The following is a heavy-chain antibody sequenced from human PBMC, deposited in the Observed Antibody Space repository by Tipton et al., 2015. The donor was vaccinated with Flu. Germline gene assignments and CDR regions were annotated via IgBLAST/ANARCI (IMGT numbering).Heavy chain of an antibody. Sequence: GKALGTHYWTWFRQPAGERLEWIGRIFATGTAIYNPSLRSRVTMSVDTSKNQLSLNLTSVTAADTAVYYCARLPRHYGDYPLDYWGPGIMVTVSS. CDR3: ARLPRHYGDYPLDY. J-gene: IGHJ4*01. CDR2: IFATGTA. D-gene: IGHD4-17*01. CDR1: GKALGTHY. V-gene: IGHV4-4*07.